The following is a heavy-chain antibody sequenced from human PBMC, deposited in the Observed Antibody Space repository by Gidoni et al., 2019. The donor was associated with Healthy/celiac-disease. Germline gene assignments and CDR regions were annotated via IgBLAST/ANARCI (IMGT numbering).Heavy chain of an antibody. CDR2: INANSGGK. V-gene: IGHV1-2*02. CDR1: GYTFTGYY. Sequence: QVQLVQSGAEVQKPGASVKVACRASGYTFTGYYMHWVRQAPGQGLEWMGWINANSGGKNYAQKFQGRVTMTRDTSISTAYMELSRLRSDDTAVYYCARIIAAAGVDPWGQGTLVTVSS. J-gene: IGHJ5*02. CDR3: ARIIAAAGVDP. D-gene: IGHD6-13*01.